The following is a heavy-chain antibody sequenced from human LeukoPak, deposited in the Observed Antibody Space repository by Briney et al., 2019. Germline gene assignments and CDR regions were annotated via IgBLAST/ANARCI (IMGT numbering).Heavy chain of an antibody. D-gene: IGHD3-22*01. V-gene: IGHV4-39*07. CDR3: ARDSRQWLLAFDY. J-gene: IGHJ4*02. Sequence: SETLSLTCTVSGGSISSSSYYWGWLRQPPGKGLEWIGSIYYSGSTYYNPSLKSRVTISVDTSRNQFSLKLSSVTAADTAVYYCARDSRQWLLAFDYWGQGTLVTVSS. CDR2: IYYSGST. CDR1: GGSISSSSYY.